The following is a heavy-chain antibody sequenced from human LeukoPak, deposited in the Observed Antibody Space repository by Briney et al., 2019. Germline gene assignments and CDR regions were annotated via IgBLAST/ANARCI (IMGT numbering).Heavy chain of an antibody. D-gene: IGHD2-15*01. Sequence: PSQTLSLTCTVSGGSISSGGYHWTWIRQSPGRGLEWIGEVSHTGDTDYNPSLKNRLTISIDTSNKQFSLRLTSVTAADTAVYYCARTPGAFDFWGQGTLVTVSS. V-gene: IGHV4-31*03. CDR2: VSHTGDT. J-gene: IGHJ4*02. CDR1: GGSISSGGYH. CDR3: ARTPGAFDF.